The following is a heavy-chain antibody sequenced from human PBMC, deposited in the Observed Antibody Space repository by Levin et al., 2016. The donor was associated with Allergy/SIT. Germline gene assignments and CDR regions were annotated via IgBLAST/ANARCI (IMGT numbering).Heavy chain of an antibody. CDR1: GFTFSSYS. CDR2: ISSSSSYI. J-gene: IGHJ3*02. Sequence: GGSLRLSCAASGFTFSSYSMNWVRQAPGKGLEWVSSISSSSSYIYYADSVKGRFTISRDNAKNSLYLQMNSLRAEDTAVYYCAGATPIIAAAGDDAFDIWGQGTMVTVSS. V-gene: IGHV3-21*01. D-gene: IGHD6-13*01. CDR3: AGATPIIAAAGDDAFDI.